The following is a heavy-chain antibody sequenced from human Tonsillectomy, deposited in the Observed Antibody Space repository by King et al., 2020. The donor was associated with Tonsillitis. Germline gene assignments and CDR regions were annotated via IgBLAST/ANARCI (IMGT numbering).Heavy chain of an antibody. V-gene: IGHV3-21*01. J-gene: IGHJ3*02. Sequence: VQLVESGGGLVKPGGSLRPSCATSGFTFRNYDMNWVRQAPGRGLEWVSSINTGSTYIYYADSVKGRFTISRDNAKNSLFLELNSLRAEDTAVYFCAKDQGAGYFDTGRGAFDIWGQGTMVTVSS. CDR1: GFTFRNYD. CDR3: AKDQGAGYFDTGRGAFDI. CDR2: INTGSTYI. D-gene: IGHD3-22*01.